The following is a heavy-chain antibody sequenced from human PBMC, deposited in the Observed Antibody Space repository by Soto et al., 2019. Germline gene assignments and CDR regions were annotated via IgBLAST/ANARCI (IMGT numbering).Heavy chain of an antibody. Sequence: GGSLRLSCAASGFTFSDYYMSWIRQAPGKGLEWVSYISSSGSTIYYADSVKGRFTISRDNAKNSLYLQMNSLRAEDTAVYYCARDYGAGSFDTSGWYDYWGQGTLVTVSS. CDR3: ARDYGAGSFDTSGWYDY. CDR2: ISSSGSTI. V-gene: IGHV3-11*01. J-gene: IGHJ4*02. CDR1: GFTFSDYY. D-gene: IGHD6-19*01.